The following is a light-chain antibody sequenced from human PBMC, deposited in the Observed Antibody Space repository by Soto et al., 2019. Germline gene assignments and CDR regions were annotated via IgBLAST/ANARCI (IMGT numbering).Light chain of an antibody. J-gene: IGLJ1*01. Sequence: QSVLTQPPSASGTPGQRVTISCSGSSSNIGSNTVNWYQQLPGTAPKLLIYNNNQRPSGVPDRFSGSKSGTSASLAISGLQSEDEAEYYCAAWDDSLNGYVFGTGTKLTVL. CDR2: NNN. CDR1: SSNIGSNT. CDR3: AAWDDSLNGYV. V-gene: IGLV1-44*01.